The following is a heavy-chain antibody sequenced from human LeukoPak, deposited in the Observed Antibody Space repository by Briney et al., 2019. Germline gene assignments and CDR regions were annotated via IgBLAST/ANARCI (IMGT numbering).Heavy chain of an antibody. CDR1: GFNFSSFVMT. D-gene: IGHD2-2*01. CDR3: ASKIVVVPAAVDYYMDV. CDR2: IYYSGST. J-gene: IGHJ6*03. Sequence: PGGSLRLSCAGSGFNFSSFVMTWVRQAPGKGLEWIGSIYYSGSTYYNPSLKSRVTISVDTSKNQFSLKLSSVTAADTAVYYCASKIVVVPAAVDYYMDVWGKGTTVTVSS. V-gene: IGHV4-39*01.